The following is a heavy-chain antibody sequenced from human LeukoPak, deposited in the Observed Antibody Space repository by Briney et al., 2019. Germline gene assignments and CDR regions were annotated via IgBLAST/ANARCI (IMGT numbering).Heavy chain of an antibody. J-gene: IGHJ4*02. D-gene: IGHD1-1*01. Sequence: GGSLRLSCAASGFTFSSYWMSWVRQAPGKGLECVASTNEAGGDKYYVDSVKGRFTISRDNSKNSLSLQMNSLTAEDTAIYYCAIATTGRGAFGSWGQGTLVSVSS. CDR3: AIATTGRGAFGS. CDR1: GFTFSSYW. V-gene: IGHV3-7*01. CDR2: TNEAGGDK.